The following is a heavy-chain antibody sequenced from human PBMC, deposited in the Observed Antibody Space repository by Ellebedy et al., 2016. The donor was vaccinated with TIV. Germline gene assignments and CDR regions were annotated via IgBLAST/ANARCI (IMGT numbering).Heavy chain of an antibody. CDR1: GYSFTSYW. Sequence: GESLKISCKGSGYSFTSYWISWVRQMPGKGLEWMGRIDPSDSYTNYSPSFQGHVTISVDKSISTAYLQWSSLKASDTAMYYCARRYDYSHDHWGQGTLVTVSS. J-gene: IGHJ4*02. D-gene: IGHD4-11*01. CDR3: ARRYDYSHDH. V-gene: IGHV5-10-1*01. CDR2: IDPSDSYT.